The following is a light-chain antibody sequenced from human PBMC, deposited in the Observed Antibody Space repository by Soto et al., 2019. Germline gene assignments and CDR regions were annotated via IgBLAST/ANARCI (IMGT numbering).Light chain of an antibody. CDR1: SSDVGGYNY. CDR2: DVS. J-gene: IGLJ2*01. Sequence: QSALTQPRSVSGSPGQSVTISCTGTSSDVGGYNYVSWYQLHPGKAPKLLIYDVSKRPSGVPDRFSGSKSGNTASLTISGLQAEDEADYYCCSYEGDYTPFGGGTKLTVL. V-gene: IGLV2-11*01. CDR3: CSYEGDYTP.